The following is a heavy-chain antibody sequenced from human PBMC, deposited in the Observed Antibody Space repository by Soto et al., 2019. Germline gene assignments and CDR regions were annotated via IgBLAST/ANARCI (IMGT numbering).Heavy chain of an antibody. V-gene: IGHV1-2*04. CDR3: ARDLGYSSGWFDP. CDR2: INPNSGGT. J-gene: IGHJ5*02. D-gene: IGHD6-19*01. Sequence: QVQLVQSGAEVEKPGASVKVSCKASGYTFTGYYMHWVRQAPGQGLEWMGWINPNSGGTNYAQKFQGWVTMTRDTSISTAYMELSRLRSDDTAVYYCARDLGYSSGWFDPWGQGTLVTVSS. CDR1: GYTFTGYY.